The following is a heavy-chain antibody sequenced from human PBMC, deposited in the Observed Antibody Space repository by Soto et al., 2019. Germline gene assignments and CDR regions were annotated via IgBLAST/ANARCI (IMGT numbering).Heavy chain of an antibody. CDR3: ARVDDSSGYYLDY. D-gene: IGHD3-22*01. V-gene: IGHV3-72*01. J-gene: IGHJ4*02. Sequence: EVQLVESGGGLVQPGGSLRLSCAASGFTFSDHYMDWVRQAPGKGLEWVGRTRNKANSYTTEYAASVKGRFTISRDDSKNSLHLQMNSLKTEDTAVYYCARVDDSSGYYLDYWGQGTLVTVSS. CDR2: TRNKANSYTT. CDR1: GFTFSDHY.